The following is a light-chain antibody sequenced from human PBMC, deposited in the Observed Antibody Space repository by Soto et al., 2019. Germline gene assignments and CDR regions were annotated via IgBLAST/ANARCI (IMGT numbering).Light chain of an antibody. CDR3: SSYSSSDTLYV. CDR1: SGDVGAYNY. Sequence: SALTQPASVSGSPGQSITISCTGTSGDVGAYNYVSWYQHHPGKAPKLMIYEVNNRPSGVSDRFSASKSGKTASLTISGLQAEDEADYYCSSYSSSDTLYVFGTGTKLTVL. V-gene: IGLV2-14*01. J-gene: IGLJ1*01. CDR2: EVN.